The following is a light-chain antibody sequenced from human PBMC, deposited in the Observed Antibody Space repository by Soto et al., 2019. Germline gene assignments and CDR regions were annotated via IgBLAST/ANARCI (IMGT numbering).Light chain of an antibody. Sequence: DIHMTQSPSTLSASVGDRVVITCRASQNIDRWLAWYQQKPRKAPQLLIYRASFPEGGGPPRFGGSGSGTEFTLTITSLQPDDFAPYFCQHDNSYPYSFGKGTKLVI. CDR2: RAS. J-gene: IGKJ2*03. CDR1: QNIDRW. V-gene: IGKV1-5*03. CDR3: QHDNSYPYS.